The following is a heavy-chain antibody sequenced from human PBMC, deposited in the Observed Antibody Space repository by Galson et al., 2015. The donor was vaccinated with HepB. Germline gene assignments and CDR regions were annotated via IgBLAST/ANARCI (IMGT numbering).Heavy chain of an antibody. CDR3: ARDGSHYDVDY. J-gene: IGHJ4*02. V-gene: IGHV3-33*08. D-gene: IGHD1-26*01. Sequence: SLRLSCAASGFTFRSYGMHWVRLAPGKGLEWVAFICSGGGRKDYADSVRGRFSISRDDSRDILYLQMNSLRVDDAARYYCARDGSHYDVDYWGQGTLVTVFS. CDR1: GFTFRSYG. CDR2: ICSGGGRK.